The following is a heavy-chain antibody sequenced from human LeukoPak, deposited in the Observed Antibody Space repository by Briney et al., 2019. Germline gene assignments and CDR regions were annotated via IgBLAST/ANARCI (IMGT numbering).Heavy chain of an antibody. D-gene: IGHD1/OR15-1a*01. J-gene: IGHJ4*02. CDR1: GFTFSDRY. CDR2: SRNKANSYTT. CDR3: TRCSTGTRLYYFDY. V-gene: IGHV3-72*01. Sequence: GGSLRLSCTASGFTFSDRYIDWVRQAPGKGLEWVGRSRNKANSYTTEYAASVKGRFTISRDESKNLLYLRMNSLTTEDTAVYYCTRCSTGTRLYYFDYWGQGTLVTVSS.